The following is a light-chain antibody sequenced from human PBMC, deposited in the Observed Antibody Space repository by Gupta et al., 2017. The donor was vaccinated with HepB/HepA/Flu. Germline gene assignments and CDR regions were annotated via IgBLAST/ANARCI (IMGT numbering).Light chain of an antibody. CDR1: RSNIGSNT. J-gene: IGLJ2*01. Sequence: QSVLTQPPSASGNPGQRVTISCSGSRSNIGSNTVNWYQQLPGTAPKLLMYSNNQRPSGVPDRFSGSKSGTSASLAISGLQSEDEADYYCAAWDDSLNGVVFGGGTKLTVL. V-gene: IGLV1-44*01. CDR2: SNN. CDR3: AAWDDSLNGVV.